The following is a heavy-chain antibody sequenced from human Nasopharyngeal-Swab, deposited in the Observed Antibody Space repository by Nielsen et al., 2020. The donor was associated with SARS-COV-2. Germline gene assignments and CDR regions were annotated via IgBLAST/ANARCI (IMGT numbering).Heavy chain of an antibody. CDR3: AKDPNNGELLPGWFDP. J-gene: IGHJ5*02. CDR2: ISWNSGSI. D-gene: IGHD3-10*01. CDR1: GFTFDDYA. V-gene: IGHV3-9*01. Sequence: SLKISCAASGFTFDDYAMHWVRQAPGKGLEWVSGISWNSGSIGYADSVKGRFTISRDNAKNPLYLQMNSLRAEDTALYYCAKDPNNGELLPGWFDPWGQGTLVTVSS.